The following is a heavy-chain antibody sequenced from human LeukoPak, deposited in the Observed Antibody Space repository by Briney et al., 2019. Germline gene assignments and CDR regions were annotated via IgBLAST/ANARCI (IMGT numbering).Heavy chain of an antibody. CDR1: GFTFSRDA. CDR3: AKEAREPTFDY. Sequence: GGSLRLSCAASGFTFSRDAMSWVRQAPGKGLEWVSGISGSGGSTYYADSVKGRFTISRDNSKNTLYLQLISLRAEDTAVYYCAKEAREPTFDYWGQGTLVTVSS. D-gene: IGHD1-14*01. J-gene: IGHJ4*02. V-gene: IGHV3-23*01. CDR2: ISGSGGST.